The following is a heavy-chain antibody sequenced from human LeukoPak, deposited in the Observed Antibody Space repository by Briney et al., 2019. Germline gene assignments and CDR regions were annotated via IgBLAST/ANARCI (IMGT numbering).Heavy chain of an antibody. CDR2: INPGDSDT. CDR3: SAYSSSWYF. D-gene: IGHD6-13*01. CDR1: GYSFSSYW. J-gene: IGHJ4*02. Sequence: GESLKISCKGFGYSFSSYWIAWVRQMPGKGLDWMGIINPGDSDTGYSPSFQGQVTISVDKSITTAYLQWSSLKASDTAKYYCSAYSSSWYFWGQGTLVTVSS. V-gene: IGHV5-51*01.